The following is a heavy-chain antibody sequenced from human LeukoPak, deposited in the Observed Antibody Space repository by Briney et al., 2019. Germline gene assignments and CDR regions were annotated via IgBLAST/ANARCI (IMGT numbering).Heavy chain of an antibody. V-gene: IGHV1-69*01. D-gene: IGHD1-14*01. Sequence: SVKVSCKASGGTFSSYAISWVRQAPGQGLEWMGGIIPIFGTANYAQKFQGRVTITADESTSTAYMELSSLRSEDTAVYYCARGVNNHYYRYYFDYWGQGTLVTVSS. CDR2: IIPIFGTA. J-gene: IGHJ4*02. CDR1: GGTFSSYA. CDR3: ARGVNNHYYRYYFDY.